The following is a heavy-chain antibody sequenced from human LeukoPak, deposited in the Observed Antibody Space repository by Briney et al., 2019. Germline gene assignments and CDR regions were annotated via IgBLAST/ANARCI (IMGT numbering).Heavy chain of an antibody. J-gene: IGHJ6*02. V-gene: IGHV4-34*01. CDR1: GGSFSGYY. CDR3: ARVAAGGSYYYYGMDV. D-gene: IGHD2-15*01. Sequence: SETLSLTCAVYGGSFSGYYWSWIRQPPGKGLEWIGEINHSGSTNYNPSLKSRVTISVDTSKNQFSLKLSSVTAADTAVYYCARVAAGGSYYYYGMDVWGQGTTVTVSS. CDR2: INHSGST.